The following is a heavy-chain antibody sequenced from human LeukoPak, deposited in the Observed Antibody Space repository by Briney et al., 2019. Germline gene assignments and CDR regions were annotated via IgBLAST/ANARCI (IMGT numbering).Heavy chain of an antibody. CDR1: GFTFSSYR. Sequence: GGSLRLFCAASGFTFSSYRTKCVRQAPGKGREWGSYISSSGRSILYADSVKGRFTVSRDNAKNSLYLQMNNLRSEDTAVYCCGRETPSGSYAPDYWGQGILVIVSS. D-gene: IGHD1-26*01. V-gene: IGHV3-21*05. CDR2: ISSSGRSI. J-gene: IGHJ4*02. CDR3: GRETPSGSYAPDY.